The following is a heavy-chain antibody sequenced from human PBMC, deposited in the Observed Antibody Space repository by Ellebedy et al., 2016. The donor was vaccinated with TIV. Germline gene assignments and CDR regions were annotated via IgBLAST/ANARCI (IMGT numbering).Heavy chain of an antibody. CDR3: ARSPIATRLIDF. CDR1: GDNVSSNRAV. D-gene: IGHD6-6*01. Sequence: MPSETLSLTCAISGDNVSSNRAVWNWIRQSPSRGLEWLGRTYYMSKWYNDYALSVTGRMTISPDTSKNQFSLQLSSVTPGDTAIYYCARSPIATRLIDFWGQGTLVSVSS. V-gene: IGHV6-1*01. CDR2: TYYMSKWYN. J-gene: IGHJ4*02.